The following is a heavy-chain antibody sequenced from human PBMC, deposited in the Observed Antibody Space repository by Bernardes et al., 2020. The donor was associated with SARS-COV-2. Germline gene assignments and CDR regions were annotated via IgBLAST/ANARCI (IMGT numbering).Heavy chain of an antibody. D-gene: IGHD6-13*01. CDR2: LYSSGTT. CDR3: ARPVFDSNWYTPFNCFDP. V-gene: IGHV4-39*01. CDR1: GDSIRSTNYY. J-gene: IGHJ5*02. Sequence: SETLSLTCTVSGDSIRSTNYYWGWIRQPPGKGLEWIGSLYSSGTTYYNPSLKSRVFMSVDLSANQFSLRLSSVTAADTAIYYCARPVFDSNWYTPFNCFDPWGQGTLVTVSS.